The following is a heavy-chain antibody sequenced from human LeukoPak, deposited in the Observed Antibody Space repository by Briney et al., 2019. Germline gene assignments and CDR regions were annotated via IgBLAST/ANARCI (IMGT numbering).Heavy chain of an antibody. J-gene: IGHJ6*02. D-gene: IGHD5-18*01. Sequence: SETLSLTCTVSGVSISSGDYYWSWIRQPPGKGLEWIGYIYYSGSTYYNPSLKSRVTISVDTSKNQFSLKLSSVTAADTAVYYCARGIQSYYYYYGMDVWGQGTTVTVSS. CDR1: GVSISSGDYY. V-gene: IGHV4-30-4*01. CDR3: ARGIQSYYYYYGMDV. CDR2: IYYSGST.